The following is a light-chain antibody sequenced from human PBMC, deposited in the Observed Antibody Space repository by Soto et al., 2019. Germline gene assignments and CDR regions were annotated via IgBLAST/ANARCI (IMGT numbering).Light chain of an antibody. V-gene: IGKV3-15*01. CDR1: QSVDSD. J-gene: IGKJ2*01. CDR2: GAS. Sequence: EVVVTQSPATLSVSPGERVTLSCRASQSVDSDVAWFQHKPGQAPRLLIYGASTRAAGIPVRFSGSGYETDFTFTISSLETEDSATYFCQQYNTWVRGTFGQGTKLEIK. CDR3: QQYNTWVRGT.